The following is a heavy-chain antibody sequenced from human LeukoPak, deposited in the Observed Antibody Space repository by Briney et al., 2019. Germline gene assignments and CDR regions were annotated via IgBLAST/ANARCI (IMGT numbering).Heavy chain of an antibody. V-gene: IGHV3-33*01. D-gene: IGHD5-18*01. CDR3: AIGGYSYGDGDWFDP. Sequence: GGSLRLSCAASGFTFSSYGMHWVRQAPGKGLEWVAVIWYDGSYKYYADSVKGRFTISRDNSKNTLYLQMNSLRAEDTAVYYCAIGGYSYGDGDWFDPWGQGTLVTVSS. J-gene: IGHJ5*02. CDR1: GFTFSSYG. CDR2: IWYDGSYK.